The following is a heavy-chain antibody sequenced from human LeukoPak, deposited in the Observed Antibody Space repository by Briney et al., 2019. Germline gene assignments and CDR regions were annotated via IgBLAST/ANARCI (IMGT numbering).Heavy chain of an antibody. CDR3: ARPSYYCGSGSYYRGRYYFDF. CDR1: GRSFSGCY. J-gene: IGHJ4*02. Sequence: SETLSLTCAFYGRSFSGCYWRGLRQPPGKGLEWIGETNHSGSTNYNPSLKSRVTISVDTSKNQFSLKLSSVTTADTAVYYCARPSYYCGSGSYYRGRYYFDFWGQGTLVTVSS. V-gene: IGHV4-34*01. D-gene: IGHD3-10*01. CDR2: TNHSGST.